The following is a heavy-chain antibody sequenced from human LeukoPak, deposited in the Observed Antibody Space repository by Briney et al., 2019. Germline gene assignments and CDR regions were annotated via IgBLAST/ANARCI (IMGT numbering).Heavy chain of an antibody. CDR1: GGSISSYY. CDR3: ARVSGYDWESSYDY. CDR2: IYYSGST. J-gene: IGHJ4*02. V-gene: IGHV4-59*01. Sequence: SETLSHTCTVSGGSISSYYWSWIRQPPGKGLEWIGYIYYSGSTNYNPSLKSRVTISVDTSKNQFSLKLSSVTAADTAVYYCARVSGYDWESSYDYWGQGTLVTVSS. D-gene: IGHD5-12*01.